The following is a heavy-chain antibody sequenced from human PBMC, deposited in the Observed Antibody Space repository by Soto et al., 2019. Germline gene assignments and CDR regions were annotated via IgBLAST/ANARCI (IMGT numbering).Heavy chain of an antibody. CDR2: IYYSGST. V-gene: IGHV4-30-4*01. J-gene: IGHJ5*02. Sequence: QVQLQESGPGLVKPSQTLSLTCTVSGGSISSGDYYWSWIRQPPGKGLEWIGSIYYSGSTYYNPSLKSRVTISVDTSNNQFSLKLSSVTAADTAVYYCARGHYDILTGYPGPLFDPWGQGTLVTVSS. D-gene: IGHD3-9*01. CDR3: ARGHYDILTGYPGPLFDP. CDR1: GGSISSGDYY.